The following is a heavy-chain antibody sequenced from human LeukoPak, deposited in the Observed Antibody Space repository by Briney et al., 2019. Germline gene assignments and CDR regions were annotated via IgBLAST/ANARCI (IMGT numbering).Heavy chain of an antibody. J-gene: IGHJ6*03. Sequence: QPGGSLRLSCAASGFTFSPYAMSWVRQAPGKGLEWVSTLTGSGGSTYYADSVKGRFTISRDNSRNTVYLQMNSLRAEDTAVYYCAKQSGYDVYYYMDVWGKGTTVTVSS. V-gene: IGHV3-23*01. CDR1: GFTFSPYA. CDR3: AKQSGYDVYYYMDV. CDR2: LTGSGGST. D-gene: IGHD5-12*01.